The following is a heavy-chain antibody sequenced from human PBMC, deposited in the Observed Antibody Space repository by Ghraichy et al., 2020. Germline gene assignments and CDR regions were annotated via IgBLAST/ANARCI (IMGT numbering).Heavy chain of an antibody. J-gene: IGHJ4*02. CDR1: GFTFSNAW. V-gene: IGHV3-15*01. Sequence: GESLNISCAASGFTFSNAWMSWVRQAPGKGLEWVGRIKSKTDGGTTDYAAPVKGRFTISRDDSKNTLYLQMNSLKTEDTAVYYCTGGYYYDPRWSTVDYWGQGTLVTVSS. CDR2: IKSKTDGGTT. CDR3: TGGYYYDPRWSTVDY. D-gene: IGHD3-22*01.